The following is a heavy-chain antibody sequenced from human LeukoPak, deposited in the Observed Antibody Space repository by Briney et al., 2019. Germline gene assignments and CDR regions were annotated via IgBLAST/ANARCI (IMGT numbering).Heavy chain of an antibody. V-gene: IGHV3-30*03. CDR2: ISNDGSNK. D-gene: IGHD5-12*01. Sequence: PGGSLRLSCAASGFTFSSYGMHWVRQAPGKGLEWVALISNDGSNKNYADSVKGRFSISRDNSKNTLYLQMNSLRAEDSAVYYCSGAMINLNYYYYAMDVWGQGTTVTVSS. CDR3: SGAMINLNYYYYAMDV. CDR1: GFTFSSYG. J-gene: IGHJ6*02.